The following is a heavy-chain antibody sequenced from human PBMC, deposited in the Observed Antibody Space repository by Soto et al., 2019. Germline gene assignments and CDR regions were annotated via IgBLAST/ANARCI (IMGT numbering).Heavy chain of an antibody. CDR3: ARASGPRYFAY. V-gene: IGHV4-59*08. Sequence: PSETLSLSCTVSGGSISSYYWSWIRQPPGKGLEWIGYIYYSGSTNYNPSLKSRVTISVDTSKNQFSLKLSSVTAADTAVYYCARASGPRYFAYWGQGTLVTVSS. CDR1: GGSISSYY. CDR2: IYYSGST. J-gene: IGHJ4*02. D-gene: IGHD6-25*01.